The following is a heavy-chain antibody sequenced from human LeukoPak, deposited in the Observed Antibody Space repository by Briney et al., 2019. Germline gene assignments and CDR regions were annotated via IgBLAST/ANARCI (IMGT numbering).Heavy chain of an antibody. CDR3: ARDIAAPGTREYYYYGMDV. CDR2: IYHSGST. CDR1: GYSISSAYY. V-gene: IGHV4-38-2*02. D-gene: IGHD6-13*01. J-gene: IGHJ6*04. Sequence: PSETLSLTCIVSGYSISSAYYWGWIRQPPGKGLEWIGSIYHSGSTYYNPSLKSRVTISVDTSKNQFSLKLSSVTAADTAVYSCARDIAAPGTREYYYYGMDVWGKGTTVTVSS.